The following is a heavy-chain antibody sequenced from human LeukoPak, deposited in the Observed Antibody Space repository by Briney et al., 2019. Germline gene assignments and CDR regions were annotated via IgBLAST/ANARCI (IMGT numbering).Heavy chain of an antibody. Sequence: SETLSLTCTVSGYSITSGYYWGWIRQPPGKGLEWIGSIYYSGSTYYNPSLKSRVTISVDTSKSQFSLKLSSVTAADTAVYYCARLEYGSGSHFDYWGQGTLVTVSS. CDR2: IYYSGST. J-gene: IGHJ4*02. CDR3: ARLEYGSGSHFDY. CDR1: GYSITSGYY. D-gene: IGHD3-10*01. V-gene: IGHV4-38-2*02.